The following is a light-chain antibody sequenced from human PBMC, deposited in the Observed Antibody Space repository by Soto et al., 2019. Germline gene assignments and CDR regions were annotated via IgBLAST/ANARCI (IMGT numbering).Light chain of an antibody. J-gene: IGLJ1*01. CDR2: GNS. Sequence: QSVRRQPRSLSGSPGQTVTIYCTGSSSNIGAGYDVPWYQQLPGTAPKRLIYGNSNRPSGLPDRFSGSKSGTSASLAITGLQADDEADYYCQSYDSRLSGYVSGTGSKVT. CDR1: SSNIGAGYD. CDR3: QSYDSRLSGYV. V-gene: IGLV1-40*01.